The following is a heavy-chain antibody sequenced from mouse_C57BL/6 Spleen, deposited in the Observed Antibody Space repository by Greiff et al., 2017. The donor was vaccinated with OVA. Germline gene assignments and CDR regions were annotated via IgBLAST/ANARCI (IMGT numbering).Heavy chain of an antibody. J-gene: IGHJ1*03. CDR3: MRCPYYDYDEVYWYFDV. Sequence: EVQGVESGGGLVQPKGSLKLSCAASGFSFNTYAMNWVRQAPGKGLEWVARIRSKSNNYATYYADSVKDRFTISRDYSESMLYLQMNNLKTEATAMYYCMRCPYYDYDEVYWYFDVWGTGTTVTVSS. CDR2: IRSKSNNYAT. CDR1: GFSFNTYA. V-gene: IGHV10-1*01. D-gene: IGHD2-4*01.